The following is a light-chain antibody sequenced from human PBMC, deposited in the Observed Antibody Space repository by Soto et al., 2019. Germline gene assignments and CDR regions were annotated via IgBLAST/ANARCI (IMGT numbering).Light chain of an antibody. Sequence: EIPLTQSPSSLAASVGDRLTLTCRASRNVSIYLNWYQHKPGKGPTLLIHATSNLQIGVPSRFSGSGSGTEFTLTISSLEPEDFATYYCQQSYSAPWTFGQGTKVDI. V-gene: IGKV1-39*01. J-gene: IGKJ1*01. CDR3: QQSYSAPWT. CDR1: RNVSIY. CDR2: ATS.